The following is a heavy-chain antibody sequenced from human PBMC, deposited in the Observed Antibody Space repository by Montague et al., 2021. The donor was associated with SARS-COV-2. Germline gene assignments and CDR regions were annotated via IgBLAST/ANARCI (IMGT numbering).Heavy chain of an antibody. V-gene: IGHV3-13*01. CDR3: ARETPVAGTNFNGMDD. CDR2: IGPPGDT. Sequence: SLRLSCAASGFSFKTYGIHWVRQAPGKGLEWVSAIGPPGDTYYSGSVKGRFSISREDAKNSLYLQMDSLRAEDTAVYYCARETPVAGTNFNGMDDWGLGTTVTVSS. D-gene: IGHD6-19*01. CDR1: GFSFKTYG. J-gene: IGHJ6*02.